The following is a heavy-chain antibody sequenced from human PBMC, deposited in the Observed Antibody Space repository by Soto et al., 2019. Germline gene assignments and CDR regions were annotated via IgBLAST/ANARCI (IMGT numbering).Heavy chain of an antibody. CDR1: GGTFSSYA. D-gene: IGHD4-17*01. CDR2: IIPIFGTA. V-gene: IGHV1-69*06. J-gene: IGHJ6*02. CDR3: ARKTTVTTDYYYYDGMDV. Sequence: QVQLVQSGAEVKKPGSSVKVSCKASGGTFSSYAISWVRQAPGQGLEWMGGIIPIFGTANYAQKFQGRVTSTADKSTSTAYMELSSLRSEDTAVYYCARKTTVTTDYYYYDGMDVWGQGTTVTVSS.